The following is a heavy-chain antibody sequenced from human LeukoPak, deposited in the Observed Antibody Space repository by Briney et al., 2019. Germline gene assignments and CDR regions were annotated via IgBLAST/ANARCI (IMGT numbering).Heavy chain of an antibody. V-gene: IGHV4-39*07. J-gene: IGHJ4*02. CDR3: AREGGLGSTLRY. CDR1: GGSISSSSYY. D-gene: IGHD2-2*01. Sequence: SETLSLTCTVSGGSISSSSYYWGWIRQPPGKGLEWIGSIYYSGSTNYNPSLKSRVTISVDTSKNQFSLKLSSVTAADTAVYYCAREGGLGSTLRYWGQGTLVTVSS. CDR2: IYYSGST.